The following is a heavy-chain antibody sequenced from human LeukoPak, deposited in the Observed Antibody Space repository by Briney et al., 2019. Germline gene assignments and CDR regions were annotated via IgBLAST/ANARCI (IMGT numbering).Heavy chain of an antibody. CDR1: GYTLTELS. J-gene: IGHJ4*02. CDR3: ATSYDSSGYIDLLDY. V-gene: IGHV1-24*01. D-gene: IGHD3-22*01. Sequence: ASVKVSCKVSGYTLTELSMHWVRQAPGKGLAWMGGFDPEDGETIYAQKFQGRVTMTEDTSTDTAYMELSSLRSEDTAVYYCATSYDSSGYIDLLDYWGQGTLVTVSS. CDR2: FDPEDGET.